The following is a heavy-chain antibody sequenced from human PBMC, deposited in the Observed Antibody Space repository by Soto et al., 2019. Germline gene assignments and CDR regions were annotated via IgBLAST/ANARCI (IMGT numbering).Heavy chain of an antibody. CDR1: GGTFSTYA. CDR3: ASGIHLWLRRINNGYAG. Sequence: QVQLVQSGAEVKKPESSVKVSCKAPGGTFSTYAISWVRQAPGQGLEWMGGIIPMFGTANYAQRFQDRVTNTAEETTNTVYMELSSLRSEDTAVYFCASGIHLWLRRINNGYAGWGKGTLVTVSS. CDR2: IIPMFGTA. V-gene: IGHV1-69*12. D-gene: IGHD5-12*01. J-gene: IGHJ4*02.